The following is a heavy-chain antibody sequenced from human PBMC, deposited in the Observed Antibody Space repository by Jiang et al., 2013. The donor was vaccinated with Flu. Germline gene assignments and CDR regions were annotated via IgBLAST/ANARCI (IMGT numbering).Heavy chain of an antibody. J-gene: IGHJ6*02. Sequence: GAEVKKPGSSVKVSCKASGGTFSSYAISWVRQAPGQGLEWMGGIIPIFGTANYAQKFQGRVTITADKSTSTAYMELSSLRSEDTAVYYCAAGEYQLLLKYYYYGMDVWGQGTTVTVSS. D-gene: IGHD2-2*01. CDR1: GGTFSSYA. CDR3: AAGEYQLLLKYYYYGMDV. CDR2: IIPIFGTA. V-gene: IGHV1-69*06.